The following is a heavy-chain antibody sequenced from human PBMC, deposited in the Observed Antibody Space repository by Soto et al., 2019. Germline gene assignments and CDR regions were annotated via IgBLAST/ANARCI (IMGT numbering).Heavy chain of an antibody. J-gene: IGHJ5*02. V-gene: IGHV1-3*04. CDR3: ARSLIVVVPSARGARFDP. CDR1: GYTFTSYA. D-gene: IGHD2-2*01. Sequence: GASVKVSCKASGYTFTSYAMHWVRQAPGQRLEWMGWINTGNGNTKYSQKFQGRVTITRDTSASTAYMELSSLRSEDTAVYYCARSLIVVVPSARGARFDPWGQGTLVTSPQ. CDR2: INTGNGNT.